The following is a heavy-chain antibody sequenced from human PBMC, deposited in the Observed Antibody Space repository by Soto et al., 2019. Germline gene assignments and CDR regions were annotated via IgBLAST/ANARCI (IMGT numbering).Heavy chain of an antibody. Sequence: GGSLRLSCAASGFTFSSYAMSWVRQAPGKGLEWVSAISGSGGSTYYADSVKGRFTISRGNSKNTLYLQMNSLRAEDTAVYYCAKGGLGGVSSGIAAAGTPYYYYGMDVWGQGTTVTVSS. CDR3: AKGGLGGVSSGIAAAGTPYYYYGMDV. CDR1: GFTFSSYA. J-gene: IGHJ6*02. V-gene: IGHV3-23*01. D-gene: IGHD6-13*01. CDR2: ISGSGGST.